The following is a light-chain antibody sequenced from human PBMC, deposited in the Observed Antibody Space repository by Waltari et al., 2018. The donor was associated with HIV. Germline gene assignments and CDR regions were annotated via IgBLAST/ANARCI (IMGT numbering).Light chain of an antibody. CDR3: QQYYSTPWT. CDR2: WAS. V-gene: IGKV4-1*01. Sequence: DIVMTQSPDSLVESLGERATINCNSSQSVLYSSNNKNYLAWYQQKPGQPPKLLIYWASTRESGVPDRFSGSGSGTDFTLTISSLQAEDVAVYYCQQYYSTPWTFGQGTKVEIK. CDR1: QSVLYSSNNKNY. J-gene: IGKJ1*01.